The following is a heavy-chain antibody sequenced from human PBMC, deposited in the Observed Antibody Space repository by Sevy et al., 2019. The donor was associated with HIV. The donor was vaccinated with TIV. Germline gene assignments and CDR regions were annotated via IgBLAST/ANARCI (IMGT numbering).Heavy chain of an antibody. J-gene: IGHJ4*02. CDR2: ISSSGSTI. CDR1: GFTFSSYE. V-gene: IGHV3-48*03. Sequence: GGSLRLSCVPSGFTFSSYEMNWVRQAPGKGLEWVSYISSSGSTIYYADSVKGRFTISRDNAKNSLYLQMNSLRAEDTAVYYCARVFEPITMIVVVAIDYWGQGTLVTVSS. CDR3: ARVFEPITMIVVVAIDY. D-gene: IGHD3-22*01.